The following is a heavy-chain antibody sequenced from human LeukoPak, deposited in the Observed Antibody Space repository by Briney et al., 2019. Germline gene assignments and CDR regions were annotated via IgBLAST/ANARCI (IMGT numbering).Heavy chain of an antibody. D-gene: IGHD3-22*01. CDR2: IYYSGST. Sequence: SETLSLTCTVSGGSISSYYWSWIRQPPGKGLEWIGYIYYSGSTNYNPSLKSRVTISVDTSKNQFSLKLSSVTAADTAVYYCAGLYYYDSSGCSHPPGYFDLWGRGTLVTVSS. CDR1: GGSISSYY. J-gene: IGHJ2*01. V-gene: IGHV4-59*08. CDR3: AGLYYYDSSGCSHPPGYFDL.